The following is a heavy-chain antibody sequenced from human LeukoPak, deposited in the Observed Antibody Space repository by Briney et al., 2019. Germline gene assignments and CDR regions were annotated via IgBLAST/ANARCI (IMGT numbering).Heavy chain of an antibody. CDR1: GFTFSNYE. D-gene: IGHD3-10*01. J-gene: IGHJ5*02. Sequence: GGSLRLSCAASGFTFSNYEMNWVRLAPGKGLEWISYIRSSGTTMYYADSVKGRFTVSRDNAKNSLYLQMNSLRAEDTTVYYCARVESSLWFGEPWGQGTLVTVSS. V-gene: IGHV3-48*03. CDR3: ARVESSLWFGEP. CDR2: IRSSGTTM.